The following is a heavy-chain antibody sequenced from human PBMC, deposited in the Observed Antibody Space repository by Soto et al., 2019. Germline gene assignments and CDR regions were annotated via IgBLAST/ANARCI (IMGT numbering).Heavy chain of an antibody. J-gene: IGHJ4*02. Sequence: ASVKVSCKASGYVFTGYYLHWVRQAPGQGLEWMGCIDRRSGGTTYTQKFQGRVTLTMDTSTSTAYMELSSLISDDTALYYCIRGVSAGDSSGYPYYFDPWGQGTLVTVSS. D-gene: IGHD3-22*01. V-gene: IGHV1-2*02. CDR3: IRGVSAGDSSGYPYYFDP. CDR2: IDRRSGGT. CDR1: GYVFTGYY.